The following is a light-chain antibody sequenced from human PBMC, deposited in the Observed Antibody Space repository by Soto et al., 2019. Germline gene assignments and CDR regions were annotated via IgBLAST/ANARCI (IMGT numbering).Light chain of an antibody. V-gene: IGKV3-20*01. J-gene: IGKJ4*01. Sequence: IVLTQSPGTLSLSPGERATLSCRASERLSSVYLAWYQQRPGQPPRLLIYGASNRATGIPDRFSGSGSGTDFTLTISRLEPEDFAVYYCQQYGSSLFGGGTKVDIK. CDR2: GAS. CDR1: ERLSSVY. CDR3: QQYGSSL.